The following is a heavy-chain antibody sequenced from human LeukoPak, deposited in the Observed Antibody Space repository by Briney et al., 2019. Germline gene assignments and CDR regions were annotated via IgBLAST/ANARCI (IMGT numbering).Heavy chain of an antibody. Sequence: GGSLRLSCAASGFTVSSHYMSWVRQAPGMGLEWVSVIYSGGSTYYADSVKGRFTISRDNSKNTLYLQMNRLRAEDAAVYYCAKAPVTTCSGAYCYPFDYWGQGTLVTVSS. V-gene: IGHV3-53*01. D-gene: IGHD2-21*01. J-gene: IGHJ4*02. CDR3: AKAPVTTCSGAYCYPFDY. CDR2: IYSGGST. CDR1: GFTVSSHY.